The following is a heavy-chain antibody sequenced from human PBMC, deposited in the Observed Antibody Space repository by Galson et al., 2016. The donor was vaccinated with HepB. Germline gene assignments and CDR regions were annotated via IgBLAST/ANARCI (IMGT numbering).Heavy chain of an antibody. CDR3: TREFDL. J-gene: IGHJ2*01. CDR2: IKNDGSEI. CDR1: GFSLGNYG. V-gene: IGHV3-7*04. Sequence: SLRLSCAASGFSLGNYGMTWVRQAPGKGLEWFANIKNDGSEINYVDSVKGRFTISRDNAKNSLFLQMNTLRVEDTAVYYCTREFDLWGRGTQVTVSS.